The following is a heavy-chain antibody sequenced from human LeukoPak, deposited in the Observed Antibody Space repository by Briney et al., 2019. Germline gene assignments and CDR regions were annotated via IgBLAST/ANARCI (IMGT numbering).Heavy chain of an antibody. CDR2: ISPHSGGT. V-gene: IGHV1-2*06. J-gene: IGHJ4*02. D-gene: IGHD3-22*01. CDR1: GYTFTSYG. Sequence: ASVKVSCKASGYTFTSYGISWVRQAPGQGLEWMGRISPHSGGTNYVQKFQGRVTMTRDTSISTVYMELSSLRSDDTAVYYCARGQNYYDSSGYYYNYWGQGTLVTVSS. CDR3: ARGQNYYDSSGYYYNY.